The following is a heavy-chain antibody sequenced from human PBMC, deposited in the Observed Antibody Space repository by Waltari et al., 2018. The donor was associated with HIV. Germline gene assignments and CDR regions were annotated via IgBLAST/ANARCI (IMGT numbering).Heavy chain of an antibody. CDR3: ARGIPQASWGHYYYGMDV. Sequence: VQLVESECGVVQPWISLRPSCHALGLPYSTCAMPWVRQAPGKGREWVAVIGYDGSNKFYADSVKGRFTISRDNSKNTLHLQMNSLRAEDTAVYYCARGIPQASWGHYYYGMDVWGQGTTVTVS. V-gene: IGHV3-33*01. J-gene: IGHJ6*02. CDR1: GLPYSTCA. CDR2: IGYDGSNK. D-gene: IGHD7-27*01.